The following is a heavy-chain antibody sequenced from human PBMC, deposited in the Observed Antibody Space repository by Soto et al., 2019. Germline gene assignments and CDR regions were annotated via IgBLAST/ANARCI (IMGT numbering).Heavy chain of an antibody. V-gene: IGHV3-30*19. CDR1: GFTFRSFV. Sequence: QVQLVESGGGVVQPGTSLRLSCVGSGFTFRSFVIHWVRQAPGRGLEWVALTLYDGTNKYFGDSVKGRFTISRDNSRNTVDLQMDSLRLEDTALYYCARWGTTGGLDVWGQGTLVSVSS. D-gene: IGHD3-16*01. CDR3: ARWGTTGGLDV. J-gene: IGHJ4*02. CDR2: TLYDGTNK.